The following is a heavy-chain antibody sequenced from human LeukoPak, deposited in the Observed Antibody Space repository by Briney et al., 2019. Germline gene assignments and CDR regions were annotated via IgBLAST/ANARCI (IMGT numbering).Heavy chain of an antibody. V-gene: IGHV4-39*01. CDR2: IYYSGST. CDR1: GGSISSSSYY. Sequence: PSETLSLTCTVSGGSISSSSYYWGWIRQPPGKGLEWIGSIYYSGSTYYNPSLKSRVTISVDTSKNQFSLKLSSVTAADTAVYYCARRQLNYFDYWGQGTLVTVSS. CDR3: ARRQLNYFDY. D-gene: IGHD6-13*01. J-gene: IGHJ4*02.